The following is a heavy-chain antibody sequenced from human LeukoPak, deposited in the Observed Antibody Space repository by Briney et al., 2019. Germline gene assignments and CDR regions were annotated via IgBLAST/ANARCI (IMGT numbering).Heavy chain of an antibody. D-gene: IGHD6-13*01. V-gene: IGHV1-18*01. CDR2: ISAYNGIT. CDR3: ARDSGSDSSNWYGKWLAP. J-gene: IGHJ5*02. Sequence: ASVKVSCTASGYTFTSYYINWVRQAPGQGLEWMGWISAYNGITNYAQKLQDRVIMTTDTSTSTAYMELRSLTSDDTAVYYCARDSGSDSSNWYGKWLAPWGQGTLVTVSS. CDR1: GYTFTSYY.